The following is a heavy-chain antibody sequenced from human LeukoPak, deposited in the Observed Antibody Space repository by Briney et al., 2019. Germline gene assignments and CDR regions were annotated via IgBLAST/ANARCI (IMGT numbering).Heavy chain of an antibody. Sequence: SETPSLTCAVYGGSFSGYYWSWIRQPPGKGLEWIGEINHSGSTNYNPSLKSRVTISVDTSKNQFSLKLSSVTAADTAVYYCARDLATRRSCYFDYWGQGTLVTVSS. CDR3: ARDLATRRSCYFDY. CDR2: INHSGST. D-gene: IGHD4-17*01. V-gene: IGHV4-34*09. J-gene: IGHJ4*02. CDR1: GGSFSGYY.